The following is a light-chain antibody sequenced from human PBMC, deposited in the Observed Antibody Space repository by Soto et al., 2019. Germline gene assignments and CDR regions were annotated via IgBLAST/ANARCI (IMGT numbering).Light chain of an antibody. CDR3: QSYDSSTPVV. J-gene: IGLJ2*01. CDR2: EDN. Sequence: NFMLTQPHSVSESPGKTVTISCTRSSGSIASNYVQWYQQRPGSAPTTLIYEDNQRPSGVPDRFSGSIDSSSNSASLTISGLRTDDEADYYCQSYDSSTPVVFGGGTKLTVL. V-gene: IGLV6-57*04. CDR1: SGSIASNY.